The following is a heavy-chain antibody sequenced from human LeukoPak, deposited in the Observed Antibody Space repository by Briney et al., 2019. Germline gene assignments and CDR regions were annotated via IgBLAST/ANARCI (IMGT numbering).Heavy chain of an antibody. CDR3: ARGLQYQLLKALGFYYMDV. V-gene: IGHV1-69*05. J-gene: IGHJ6*03. Sequence: SVKVSCKASGGSFSSHAIAWVRQAPGQGPEWMGGIIPISGTANYAQKFQGRVTITTDESTSTAYMELSSLTSDDTAVYYCARGLQYQLLKALGFYYMDVWGEGTTVTVSS. CDR2: IIPISGTA. CDR1: GGSFSSHA. D-gene: IGHD2-2*01.